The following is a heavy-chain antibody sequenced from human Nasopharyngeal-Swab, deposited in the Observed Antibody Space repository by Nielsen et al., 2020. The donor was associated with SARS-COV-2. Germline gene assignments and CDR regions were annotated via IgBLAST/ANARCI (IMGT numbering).Heavy chain of an antibody. V-gene: IGHV3-73*01. D-gene: IGHD3-10*01. Sequence: GSLRLSCAASGFTFSGSAMHWVRQASGKGLEWVGRIRSKANSYATAYAASVKGRFTISRDDSKNTAYLQMNSLKTEDTAVYSCTTDPQGGRFGELLPGAFDIWGQGTMVTVSS. CDR1: GFTFSGSA. J-gene: IGHJ3*02. CDR3: TTDPQGGRFGELLPGAFDI. CDR2: IRSKANSYAT.